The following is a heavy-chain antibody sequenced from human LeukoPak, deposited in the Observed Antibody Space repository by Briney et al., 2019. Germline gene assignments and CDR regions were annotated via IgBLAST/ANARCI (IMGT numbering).Heavy chain of an antibody. D-gene: IGHD3-3*01. V-gene: IGHV3-23*01. Sequence: GGSLRLSCAASGFTFSSYAMSWVRQAPGKALEWVSAISGRGGSTNYADSVKGRFTISRDNSKNTLYLQTNSLRAEDTAVYYCAKNNDFWSGYSLDYWGQGTLVTVSS. J-gene: IGHJ4*02. CDR2: ISGRGGST. CDR3: AKNNDFWSGYSLDY. CDR1: GFTFSSYA.